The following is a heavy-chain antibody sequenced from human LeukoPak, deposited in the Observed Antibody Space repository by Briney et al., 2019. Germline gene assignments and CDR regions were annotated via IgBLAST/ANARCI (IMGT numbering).Heavy chain of an antibody. V-gene: IGHV3-23*01. CDR1: GFTFSTYD. CDR3: AKDTTSGTYFDY. D-gene: IGHD1-26*01. Sequence: GGSLRLSCAASGFTFSTYDMSWVRQAPGKGLEWVSAISNSGGSTYYADSVKGRFTISRDNSKNTLYLQMNSLRAEDTAVYYCAKDTTSGTYFDYWGQGTLVTVSS. J-gene: IGHJ4*02. CDR2: ISNSGGST.